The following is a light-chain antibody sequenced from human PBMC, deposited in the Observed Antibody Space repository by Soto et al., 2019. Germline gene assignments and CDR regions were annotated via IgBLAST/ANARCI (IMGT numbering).Light chain of an antibody. J-gene: IGKJ1*01. CDR2: GAS. CDR1: QSVSSN. V-gene: IGKV3-15*01. CDR3: QHYNNWPRT. Sequence: EIVMTQSPATLSVSPGERASLSCRASQSVSSNLAWYRQKPGQAPRLLIYGASTRATGIPARFSGSGSGTEFTLTISSLRSEDFAVYYCQHYNNWPRTSGQGTKVEIK.